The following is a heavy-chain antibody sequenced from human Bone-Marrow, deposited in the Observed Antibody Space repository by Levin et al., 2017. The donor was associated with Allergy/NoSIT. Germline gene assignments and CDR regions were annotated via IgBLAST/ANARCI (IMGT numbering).Heavy chain of an antibody. CDR2: ISSSSSAI. D-gene: IGHD4-11*01. V-gene: IGHV3-48*02. Sequence: SCAASGFTFSSYSMNWVRQAPGKGLEWVSYISSSSSAIYYADSVKGRFTISRDNANNSLYLQMNSLRDEDAALYYCARVRQTTVTTIYAFDIWGQGTVVTVSS. CDR1: GFTFSSYS. J-gene: IGHJ3*02. CDR3: ARVRQTTVTTIYAFDI.